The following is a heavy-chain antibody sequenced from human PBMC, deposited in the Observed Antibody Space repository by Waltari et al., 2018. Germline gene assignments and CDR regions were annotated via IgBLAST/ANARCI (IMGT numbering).Heavy chain of an antibody. J-gene: IGHJ6*02. V-gene: IGHV4-34*01. CDR1: GGSFSGYY. CDR3: ARGYRYCSSTSCWGYYYYGMDV. D-gene: IGHD2-2*01. CDR2: INHSGRT. Sequence: QVQLQQWGAGLLKPSETLSLTCAVYGGSFSGYYWSWIRQPPGKGLEWIGEINHSGRTNYNPSLKSRVTISLDTSKNQCSLKLSSVTAADTAVYYCARGYRYCSSTSCWGYYYYGMDVWGQGTTVTVSS.